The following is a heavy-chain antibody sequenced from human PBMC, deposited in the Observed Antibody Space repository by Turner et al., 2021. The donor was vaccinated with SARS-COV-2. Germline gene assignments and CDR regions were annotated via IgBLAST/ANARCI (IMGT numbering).Heavy chain of an antibody. CDR3: ARHGLDILTGVFDY. CDR1: GGSISNNNYY. CDR2: VYYSGST. J-gene: IGHJ4*02. D-gene: IGHD3-9*01. V-gene: IGHV4-39*01. Sequence: QLQLQESGPGLVKTSETPSLTCTVSGGSISNNNYYWGWIRQSPGKGLEWIGSVYYSGSTYYNPSLTSRVTITVDTSKNQFSLKLGSVTAADTAVYYCARHGLDILTGVFDYWGQGILVTVSS.